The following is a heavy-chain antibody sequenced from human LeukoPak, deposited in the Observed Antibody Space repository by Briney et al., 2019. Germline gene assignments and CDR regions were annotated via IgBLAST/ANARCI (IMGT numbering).Heavy chain of an antibody. D-gene: IGHD2-2*01. Sequence: GVPLRLFCAASVFTSSSYAMHWVREAPGKGLVWVAVISYDGSKKYYADSVKGRFTISRDNSKNTLYLQTNSLRAEDTAVYYCARDRTDEAFDIWGQGTMVTVSS. J-gene: IGHJ3*02. CDR1: VFTSSSYA. V-gene: IGHV3-30*04. CDR2: ISYDGSKK. CDR3: ARDRTDEAFDI.